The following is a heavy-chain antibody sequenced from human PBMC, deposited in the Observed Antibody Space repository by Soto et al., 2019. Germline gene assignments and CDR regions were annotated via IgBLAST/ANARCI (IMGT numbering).Heavy chain of an antibody. D-gene: IGHD1-26*01. J-gene: IGHJ4*02. Sequence: QVQLVQSGAEVKKPGSSVKVSCKASGGTFSSYTISWVRQAPGQGLEWMGRIIPILGIANYAQKFQGRVTITADKSTSTAYMELSSLRSEDTAGYYCAMGEGAGQLDYWGQGTLVTVSS. CDR3: AMGEGAGQLDY. V-gene: IGHV1-69*02. CDR1: GGTFSSYT. CDR2: IIPILGIA.